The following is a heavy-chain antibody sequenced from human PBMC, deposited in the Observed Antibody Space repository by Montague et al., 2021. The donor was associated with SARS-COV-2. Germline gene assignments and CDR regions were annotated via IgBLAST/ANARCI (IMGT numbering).Heavy chain of an antibody. CDR2: IYHGGST. CDR1: GGSFSGYY. D-gene: IGHD2-2*01. V-gene: IGHV4-34*01. CDR3: ARDSGVEYQLHMPFYFDY. J-gene: IGHJ4*02. Sequence: SETLSPTCAVYGGSFSGYYWSWIRQHPGKGLEWIGEIYHGGSTNYNPSLKSRVTISVDTSKNQFSLRLSSVATADTAVYYCARDSGVEYQLHMPFYFDYWGQGTLVTVSS.